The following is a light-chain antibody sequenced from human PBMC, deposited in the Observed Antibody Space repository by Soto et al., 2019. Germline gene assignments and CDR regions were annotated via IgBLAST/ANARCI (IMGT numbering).Light chain of an antibody. CDR2: DDS. CDR1: NIGSKS. J-gene: IGLJ2*01. Sequence: SYELTQPPSMSVAPGQTARIICEGNNIGSKSVHWYQQKPGQAPVLVVYDDSDRPSGIPERISGSNSGNTAALTISRVEAGDEADYYCQVWDSRSDHVVFGGGTKVTVL. CDR3: QVWDSRSDHVV. V-gene: IGLV3-21*02.